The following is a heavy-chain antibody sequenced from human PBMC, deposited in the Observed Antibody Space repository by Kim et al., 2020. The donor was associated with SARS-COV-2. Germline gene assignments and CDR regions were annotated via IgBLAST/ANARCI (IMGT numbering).Heavy chain of an antibody. J-gene: IGHJ4*02. Sequence: SVKVSCKASGGTFSSYAISWVRQAPGQGLEWMGGIIPIFGTANYAQKFQGRVTITADESTSTAYMELSSLRSEDTAVYYCARARGGSIPADGYVVSYWGQGTLVTVSS. V-gene: IGHV1-69*13. CDR1: GGTFSSYA. CDR3: ARARGGSIPADGYVVSY. CDR2: IIPIFGTA. D-gene: IGHD5-12*01.